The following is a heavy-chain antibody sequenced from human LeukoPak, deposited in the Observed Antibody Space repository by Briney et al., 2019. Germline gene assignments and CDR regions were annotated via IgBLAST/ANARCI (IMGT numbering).Heavy chain of an antibody. CDR1: GFTFSSYA. Sequence: PGGSLRLSCAASGFTFSSYAMHWVRQAPGKGLEYVSAISSNGGSTYYANSVKGRFTISRDNSKNTLYLQMGSLRAEDMAVYYCARGGMAYCGGDCYTAFDIWGQGTMVTVSS. D-gene: IGHD2-21*02. J-gene: IGHJ3*02. V-gene: IGHV3-64*01. CDR3: ARGGMAYCGGDCYTAFDI. CDR2: ISSNGGST.